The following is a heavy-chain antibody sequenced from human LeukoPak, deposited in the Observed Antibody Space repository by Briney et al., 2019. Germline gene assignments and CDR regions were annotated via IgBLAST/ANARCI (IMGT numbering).Heavy chain of an antibody. CDR2: IYYSGST. CDR1: GGSISSGGYY. J-gene: IGHJ4*02. CDR3: ARVGRYDYFDY. D-gene: IGHD2-2*01. Sequence: SETLSLTCTVSGGSISSGGYYWSWTRQHPGKGLEWIGYIYYSGSTYYNPSLKSRVTISVDTSKNQFSLKLSSVTAADTAVYYCARVGRYDYFDYWGQGTLVTVSS. V-gene: IGHV4-31*03.